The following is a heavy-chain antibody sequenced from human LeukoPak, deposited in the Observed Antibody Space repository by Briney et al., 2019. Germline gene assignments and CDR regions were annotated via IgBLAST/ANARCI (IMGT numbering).Heavy chain of an antibody. V-gene: IGHV3-30*02. CDR3: AKEEQLERGAFDX. D-gene: IGHD1-1*01. J-gene: IGHJ3*02. CDR1: GFTFSSYG. Sequence: GGSLRLSCAASGFTFSSYGMHWVRQAPGKGLEWVAFIRYDGSNKYHADSVKGRFTISRDNSKNTLYLQMNSLRAEDTAVYYCAKEEQLERGAFDXXGQGXXXTV. CDR2: IRYDGSNK.